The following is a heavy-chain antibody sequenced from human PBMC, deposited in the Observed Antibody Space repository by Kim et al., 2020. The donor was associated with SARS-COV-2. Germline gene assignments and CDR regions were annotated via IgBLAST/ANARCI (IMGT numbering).Heavy chain of an antibody. J-gene: IGHJ4*02. V-gene: IGHV3-9*01. Sequence: AESVEGRFTIAKDNAKNSLYLQMNSLGGEETALYYCAKDMAAACSNFDYWGQGTLVTVSS. CDR3: AKDMAAACSNFDY. D-gene: IGHD6-13*01.